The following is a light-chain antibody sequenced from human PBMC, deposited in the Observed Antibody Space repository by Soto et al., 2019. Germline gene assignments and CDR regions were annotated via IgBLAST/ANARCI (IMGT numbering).Light chain of an antibody. CDR2: STN. CDR3: VVYMGSGISV. V-gene: IGLV8-61*01. Sequence: QTVVTQEPSFSVSPGGTVTLTCGLSSGSVSTNYYPSWYQQTPGQAPRTLIYSTNSLSSGVPDRFSGHILGNKAALTITGAQADDESDYYCVVYMGSGISVFGGGTKLTVL. J-gene: IGLJ2*01. CDR1: SGSVSTNYY.